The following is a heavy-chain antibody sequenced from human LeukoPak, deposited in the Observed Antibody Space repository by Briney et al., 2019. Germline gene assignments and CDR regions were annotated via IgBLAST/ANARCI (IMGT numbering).Heavy chain of an antibody. Sequence: ASVKVSCKASGYTFTGYYMHWVRQAPGQGLEWMGWINPNSGGTNYAQKFQGRVTMTRDTSISTACMELSRLRSDDTAVYYCARISPREGRNWFDPWGQGTLVTVSS. CDR3: ARISPREGRNWFDP. V-gene: IGHV1-2*02. CDR2: INPNSGGT. D-gene: IGHD1-26*01. J-gene: IGHJ5*02. CDR1: GYTFTGYY.